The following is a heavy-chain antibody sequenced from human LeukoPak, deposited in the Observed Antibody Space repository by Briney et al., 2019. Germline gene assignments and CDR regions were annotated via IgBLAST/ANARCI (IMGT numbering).Heavy chain of an antibody. CDR1: GGTFSDYY. CDR3: ARSGRDTHYYDSSGYYPGDY. D-gene: IGHD3-22*01. CDR2: INHSGST. Sequence: SETLSLTCAVYGGTFSDYYWSWIRQPPGKGLEWIGEINHSGSTNYNPSPKSRVTISGDTYNNHFSLKLSSVTAADTAVYYCARSGRDTHYYDSSGYYPGDYWGQGTLVTVSS. J-gene: IGHJ4*02. V-gene: IGHV4-34*01.